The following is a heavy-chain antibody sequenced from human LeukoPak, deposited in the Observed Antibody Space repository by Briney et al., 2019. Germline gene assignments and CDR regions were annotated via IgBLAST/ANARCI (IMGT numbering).Heavy chain of an antibody. V-gene: IGHV1-2*06. CDR3: ARDLVDYDYVWGSYRPTYYFDY. Sequence: ASVKVSCKASGYIFTGYFMHWVRQAPGQGLEWMGRINPNSDDTNYAQQFQGRVTMTRDTSISTAYMELSRLRFDDTAVYYCARDLVDYDYVWGSYRPTYYFDYWGQGTLVTVSS. CDR2: INPNSDDT. CDR1: GYIFTGYF. D-gene: IGHD3-16*02. J-gene: IGHJ4*02.